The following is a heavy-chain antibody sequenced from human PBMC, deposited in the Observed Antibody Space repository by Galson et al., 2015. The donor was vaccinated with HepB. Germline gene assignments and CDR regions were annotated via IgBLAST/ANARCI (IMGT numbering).Heavy chain of an antibody. J-gene: IGHJ4*02. CDR1: GGTFSSYA. Sequence: SVKVSCKASGGTFSSYAISWVRQAPGQGLEWMGRIIPILGIANYAQKFQGRVTITADKSTSTAYMELSSLRSEDTAVYYCARDRERWLDSSGYSPLFDYWGQGTLVTVSS. CDR2: IIPILGIA. V-gene: IGHV1-69*04. D-gene: IGHD3-22*01. CDR3: ARDRERWLDSSGYSPLFDY.